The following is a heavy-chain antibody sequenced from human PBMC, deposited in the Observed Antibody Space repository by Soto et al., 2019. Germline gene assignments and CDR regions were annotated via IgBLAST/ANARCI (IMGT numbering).Heavy chain of an antibody. D-gene: IGHD6-13*01. Sequence: SETLSLTCTVSGGSISTRSSYWGWIRQPPGKGLEWIGSIYYIGNTYYNPSLESRVAISIDSSKTRFSLNLNSVTAADTAVYYCARVSGPGIAAAGIVGHRRRKYWFDPWGQGTLVTVSS. J-gene: IGHJ5*02. V-gene: IGHV4-39*01. CDR1: GGSISTRSSY. CDR2: IYYIGNT. CDR3: ARVSGPGIAAAGIVGHRRRKYWFDP.